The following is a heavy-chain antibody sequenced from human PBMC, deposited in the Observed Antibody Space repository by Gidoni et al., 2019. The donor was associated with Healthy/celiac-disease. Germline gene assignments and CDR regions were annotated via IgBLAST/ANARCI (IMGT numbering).Heavy chain of an antibody. Sequence: EVQLVQSGAEVKKPGASLRISCNGSGSSFTSYWISWVRQMPGKGLEWMGRIDPSDSYTNYSPSFQGHVTISADKSISTAYLQWSSLKASDTAMYYCARLRPLIGGGVRYGMDVWGQGTTVTVSS. CDR1: GSSFTSYW. CDR2: IDPSDSYT. D-gene: IGHD3-10*01. V-gene: IGHV5-10-1*03. J-gene: IGHJ6*02. CDR3: ARLRPLIGGGVRYGMDV.